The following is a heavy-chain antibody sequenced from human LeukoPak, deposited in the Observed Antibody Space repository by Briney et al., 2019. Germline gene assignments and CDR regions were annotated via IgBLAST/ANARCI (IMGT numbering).Heavy chain of an antibody. Sequence: GGPLRLSCTASGFTFGDHSVSWFRQAPGKGLEWVGFIRSKAYGGTAEYAASVKGRFTISRDDSKSVAYLQMDSLKTEDTAVYYCTREIRYFDWFQADYWGRGTLVTVSS. V-gene: IGHV3-49*03. D-gene: IGHD3-9*01. CDR3: TREIRYFDWFQADY. CDR1: GFTFGDHS. CDR2: IRSKAYGGTA. J-gene: IGHJ4*02.